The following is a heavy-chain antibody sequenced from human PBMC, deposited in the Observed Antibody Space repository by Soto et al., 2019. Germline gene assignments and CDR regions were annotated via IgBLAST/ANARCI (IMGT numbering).Heavy chain of an antibody. D-gene: IGHD4-17*01. V-gene: IGHV6-1*01. CDR2: TYYRSKWYN. CDR1: GNSVSSNSAA. J-gene: IGHJ4*02. Sequence: PSQTLSLNCAISGNSVSSNSAAWNGIWQSPSRGLEWLGRTYYRSKWYNDYAVSVKSRITINPDTSKNQFSLQPNSVTPKDTAVYYCARGYGEVDYWGQGTLVTVSS. CDR3: ARGYGEVDY.